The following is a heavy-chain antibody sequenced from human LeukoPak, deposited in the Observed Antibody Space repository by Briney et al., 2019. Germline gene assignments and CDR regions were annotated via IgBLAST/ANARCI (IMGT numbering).Heavy chain of an antibody. CDR2: ISGSGGST. Sequence: GGSLRLSCAASGFTFSSYAMSWVRQAPGKGLEWVSAISGSGGSTYYADSVKGRFTISGDNSKNTLYLQMNSLRAEDTAVYYCARDLGYYTNGVCHTRFDYWGQGTLVAVSS. J-gene: IGHJ4*02. CDR1: GFTFSSYA. D-gene: IGHD2-8*01. CDR3: ARDLGYYTNGVCHTRFDY. V-gene: IGHV3-23*01.